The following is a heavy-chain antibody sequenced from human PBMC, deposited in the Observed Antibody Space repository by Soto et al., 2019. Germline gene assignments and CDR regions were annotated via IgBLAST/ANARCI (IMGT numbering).Heavy chain of an antibody. Sequence: ASVKVSCKVSGYTLTELSMHWVRQAPGKGLEWMGGFDPEDGETIYAQKFQGRVTMTEDTSTDTAYMELSSLRSEDTAVYYCATDIAARLGGYYYYGMDVWGQGTTVTVSS. J-gene: IGHJ6*02. CDR2: FDPEDGET. CDR3: ATDIAARLGGYYYYGMDV. D-gene: IGHD6-6*01. CDR1: GYTLTELS. V-gene: IGHV1-24*01.